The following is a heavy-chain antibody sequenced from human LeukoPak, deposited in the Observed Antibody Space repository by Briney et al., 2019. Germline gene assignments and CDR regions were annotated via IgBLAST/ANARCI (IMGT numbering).Heavy chain of an antibody. CDR2: IYTSGST. V-gene: IGHV4-4*07. Sequence: SETLSLTCAVSGGSISSYYRSWIRQPAGKGLEWIARIYTSGSTTYNPSPKKRVTISVRTTKNQSSLKQISVIGADTAVYYCARGSQAAAVAANWFDPRGQGTLVTVSS. D-gene: IGHD6-13*01. CDR3: ARGSQAAAVAANWFDP. CDR1: GGSISSYY. J-gene: IGHJ5*02.